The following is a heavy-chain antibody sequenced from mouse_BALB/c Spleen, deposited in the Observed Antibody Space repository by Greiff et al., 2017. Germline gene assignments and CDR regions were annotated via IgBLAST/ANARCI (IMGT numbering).Heavy chain of an antibody. J-gene: IGHJ4*01. D-gene: IGHD6-2*01. CDR1: GFSLTSYG. CDR2: IWAGGST. Sequence: QVQLKESGPGLVAPSQSLSITCTVSGFSLTSYGVHWVRQPPGKGLEWLGVIWAGGSTNYNSALMSRLSISKDNSKSQVFLKMNSLQTDDTARYYCARSLDYAMDYWGQGTSVTVSS. CDR3: ARSLDYAMDY. V-gene: IGHV2-9*02.